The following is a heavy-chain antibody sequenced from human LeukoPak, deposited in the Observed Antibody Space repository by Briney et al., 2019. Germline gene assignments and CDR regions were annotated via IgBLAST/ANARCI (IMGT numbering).Heavy chain of an antibody. J-gene: IGHJ4*02. CDR3: AKDFHASSGYYLDY. CDR2: VSGSGRNT. D-gene: IGHD3-22*01. Sequence: GGSLRLSCAGSGFTFSNYAMTWVRQAPGKGLEWVSSVSGSGRNTFYPDSVEGRFTISRDNSKNTVYLQMNSLRADDTAVYYCAKDFHASSGYYLDYWGQGTLVTVSS. V-gene: IGHV3-23*01. CDR1: GFTFSNYA.